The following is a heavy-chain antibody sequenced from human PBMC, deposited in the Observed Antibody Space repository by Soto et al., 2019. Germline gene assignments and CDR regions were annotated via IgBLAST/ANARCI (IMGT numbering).Heavy chain of an antibody. CDR1: GFTFTSSA. D-gene: IGHD1-1*01. CDR3: AAGTDYYYYGMDV. J-gene: IGHJ6*02. Sequence: SVKVSCKASGFTFTSSAVQWVRQARGQRLEWIGWIVVGSGNTNYAQKFQERVTITRDMSTSTAYMELSSLRSEDTAVYYCAAGTDYYYYGMDVWGQGTTVTSP. V-gene: IGHV1-58*01. CDR2: IVVGSGNT.